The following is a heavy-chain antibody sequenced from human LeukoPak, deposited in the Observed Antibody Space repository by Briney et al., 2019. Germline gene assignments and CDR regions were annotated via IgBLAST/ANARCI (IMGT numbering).Heavy chain of an antibody. V-gene: IGHV3-23*01. D-gene: IGHD5-24*01. CDR1: GFTFSSHG. CDR2: ISPSGGIT. Sequence: PGGSLRLSCAASGFTFSSHGMNWVRQAPGKGLEWVSGISPSGGITYYTDSVKGRFTISRDNSKNTVSLQMNSLRAEDTAVYYCAGDGWHGLFTYWGQGTLVTVSS. CDR3: AGDGWHGLFTY. J-gene: IGHJ4*02.